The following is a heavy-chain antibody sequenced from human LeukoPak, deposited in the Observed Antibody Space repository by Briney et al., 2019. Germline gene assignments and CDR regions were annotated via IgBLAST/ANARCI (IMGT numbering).Heavy chain of an antibody. J-gene: IGHJ4*02. Sequence: SENLSFTCTGSGGSISSYYWSWLRQPPGKGLEWMGYIYYSGSTNYNPSLKSRVTISVDTSKSQFSLKLSSVTAADTAVYYCARVGLARYSSGYFDYWGQGSLVTVSS. CDR2: IYYSGST. V-gene: IGHV4-59*01. D-gene: IGHD3-22*01. CDR3: ARVGLARYSSGYFDY. CDR1: GGSISSYY.